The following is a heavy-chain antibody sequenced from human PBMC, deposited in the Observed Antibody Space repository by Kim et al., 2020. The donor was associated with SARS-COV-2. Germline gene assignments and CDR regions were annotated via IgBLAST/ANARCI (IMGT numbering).Heavy chain of an antibody. V-gene: IGHV3-72*01. D-gene: IGHD2-8*01. CDR2: T. J-gene: IGHJ4*02. CDR3: ARANSDFRVDY. Sequence: TEYAASVKGRFTISRDDSKNSLYLQMNSLKTEDTAVYYCARANSDFRVDYWGQGTLVTVSS.